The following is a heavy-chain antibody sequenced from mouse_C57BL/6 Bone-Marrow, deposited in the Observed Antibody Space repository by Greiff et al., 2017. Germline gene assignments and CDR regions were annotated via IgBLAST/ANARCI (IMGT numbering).Heavy chain of an antibody. CDR1: GYTFTSYW. D-gene: IGHD1-1*01. V-gene: IGHV1-69*01. CDR2: IDPSDSYT. Sequence: QVQLQQPGAELVMPGASVKLSCKASGYTFTSYWMHWVKQRPGQGLEWIGEIDPSDSYTNYNQKFKGKSTLTVDKSSSTAYMQLSSLTSEDSAVYDCARSLYGPWFAYWGQGTLVTVSA. J-gene: IGHJ3*01. CDR3: ARSLYGPWFAY.